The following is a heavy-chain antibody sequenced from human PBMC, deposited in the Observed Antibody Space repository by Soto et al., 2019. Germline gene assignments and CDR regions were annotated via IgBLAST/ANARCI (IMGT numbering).Heavy chain of an antibody. V-gene: IGHV3-30*18. Sequence: QVQLVESGGGVVQPGRSLRLSCAASGFTFSSYGMHWVRQAPGKGLEWVAVISYDGSNKYYADSVKGRFTISRDNSKNTLYLQMNSLRAVDTAVYYCAKDLVWNDVSYFDYWGQGTLVTVSS. CDR1: GFTFSSYG. D-gene: IGHD1-1*01. CDR3: AKDLVWNDVSYFDY. J-gene: IGHJ4*02. CDR2: ISYDGSNK.